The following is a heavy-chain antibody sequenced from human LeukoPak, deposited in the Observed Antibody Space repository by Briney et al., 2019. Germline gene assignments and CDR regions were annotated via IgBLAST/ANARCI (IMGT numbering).Heavy chain of an antibody. CDR2: IKQDGSEK. CDR3: ARGDVGATLYYSMDV. J-gene: IGHJ6*02. Sequence: GGSLRLSCAASGFTISSYWMSWVRQAPGKGLEWVANIKQDGSEKYYVDSVRGRFTISRDNAENSLYLQMNSLRAEDTAVYYCARGDVGATLYYSMDVWGQGTTVTVSS. V-gene: IGHV3-7*01. CDR1: GFTISSYW. D-gene: IGHD1-26*01.